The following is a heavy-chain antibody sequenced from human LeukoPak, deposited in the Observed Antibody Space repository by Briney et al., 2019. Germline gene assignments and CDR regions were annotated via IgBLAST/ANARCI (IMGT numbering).Heavy chain of an antibody. V-gene: IGHV3-74*01. D-gene: IGHD1-26*01. CDR3: ARPLIVGASINWFDP. J-gene: IGHJ5*02. CDR2: INTDGSST. CDR1: GFIFSSYW. Sequence: GGSLRLSCAASGFIFSSYWMHWVRQAPGMGLVWVSRINTDGSSTNYADSVKGRFTISRDNAKNTLYLQMNSLRIEDTAVYYCARPLIVGASINWFDPWGQGTLVTVSS.